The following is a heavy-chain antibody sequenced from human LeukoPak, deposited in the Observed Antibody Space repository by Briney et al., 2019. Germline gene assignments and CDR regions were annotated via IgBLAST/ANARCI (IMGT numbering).Heavy chain of an antibody. D-gene: IGHD6-19*01. J-gene: IGHJ1*01. V-gene: IGHV3-73*01. CDR1: GFTFSGSA. Sequence: GGSLRLSCAASGFTFSGSAVHWVRQASGKGLEWVGRITSKTNSYATAYAVSVKGRFTISRDDSKNTAYLQMNSLRAEDTAVYYCAKVLVGGWYVSSAEYFQHWARAPWSPSPQ. CDR2: ITSKTNSYAT. CDR3: AKVLVGGWYVSSAEYFQH.